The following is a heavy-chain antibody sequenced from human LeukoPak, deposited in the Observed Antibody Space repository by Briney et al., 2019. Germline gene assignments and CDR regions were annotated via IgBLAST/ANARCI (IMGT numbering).Heavy chain of an antibody. D-gene: IGHD6-13*01. Sequence: PSEPLSLTCTVSGGSISSYYWSWIRQPPGKGLEWIGYIYYSGTTNYNPSLKSRVTISVDTSKNQFSLKLSSVTAADTAVYYCARGVYIAAAHYGYWGQGTLVTVSS. CDR1: GGSISSYY. J-gene: IGHJ4*02. CDR3: ARGVYIAAAHYGY. V-gene: IGHV4-59*01. CDR2: IYYSGTT.